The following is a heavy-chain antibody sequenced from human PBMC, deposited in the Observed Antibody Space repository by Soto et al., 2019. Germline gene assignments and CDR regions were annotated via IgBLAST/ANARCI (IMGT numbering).Heavy chain of an antibody. J-gene: IGHJ6*02. Sequence: GGSLRLSCAASGFSFSSYSMNWVRQAPGKGLEWVSYISSSSSTIYYADSVKGRFTISRDNAKNSLYLQMNSLRDEDTAVYYCATDKRGAVVAVDWYYYYGMDVWGQGTTVTVSS. D-gene: IGHD2-15*01. CDR3: ATDKRGAVVAVDWYYYYGMDV. V-gene: IGHV3-48*02. CDR2: ISSSSSTI. CDR1: GFSFSSYS.